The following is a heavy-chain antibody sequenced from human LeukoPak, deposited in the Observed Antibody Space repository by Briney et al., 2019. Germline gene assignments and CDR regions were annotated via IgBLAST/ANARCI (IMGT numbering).Heavy chain of an antibody. Sequence: PGGSLRLSCAASGFTVSSNYMSWVRQAPGKGLEWVSVIYSGGSTYYADSVKGRFTIPRHNSKNTLYLQMSSLRAEDTAVYYCAREGGSYLDYWGQGTLVTVSS. CDR3: AREGGSYLDY. CDR1: GFTVSSNY. CDR2: IYSGGST. J-gene: IGHJ4*02. D-gene: IGHD1-26*01. V-gene: IGHV3-53*04.